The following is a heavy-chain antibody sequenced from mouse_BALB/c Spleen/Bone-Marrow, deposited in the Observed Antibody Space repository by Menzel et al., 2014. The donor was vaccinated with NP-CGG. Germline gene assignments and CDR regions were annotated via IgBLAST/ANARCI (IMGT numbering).Heavy chain of an antibody. V-gene: IGHV5-17*02. Sequence: EVQGVESGGGLVQPGGSRKVSCAASGFTFSSFGMHWVRQAPEKGLEWVAYISSGSSTIYYADTVKGRFTISRDNPKNTLFLQMTSLRPEDTAMYYCARSTMITTGYYYAMDYWGQGTSVTVSS. J-gene: IGHJ4*01. CDR3: ARSTMITTGYYYAMDY. CDR1: GFTFSSFG. CDR2: ISSGSSTI. D-gene: IGHD2-4*01.